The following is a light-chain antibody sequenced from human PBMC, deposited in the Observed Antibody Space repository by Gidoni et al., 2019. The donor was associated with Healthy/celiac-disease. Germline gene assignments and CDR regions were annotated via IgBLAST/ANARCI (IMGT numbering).Light chain of an antibody. Sequence: DIQITQSPSSLSASVGDRVTITFQESQDISNYLTWYQQKPGKAPKLLIYDATNLETGVPSRCSGRGSGTDFTVTSSSLQPEDSAKYYCQQDDNLQHTFXGXTKVEIK. CDR3: QQDDNLQHT. V-gene: IGKV1-33*01. CDR2: DAT. CDR1: QDISNY. J-gene: IGKJ4*01.